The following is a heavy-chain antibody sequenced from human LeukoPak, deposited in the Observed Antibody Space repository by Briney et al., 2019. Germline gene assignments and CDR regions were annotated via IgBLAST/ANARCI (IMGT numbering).Heavy chain of an antibody. D-gene: IGHD2-21*02. Sequence: ASVKVSCKASGYTFTSYDTNWVRQATGQGLEWMGWMNPNSGNTNYAQKLQGRVTMTTDTSTSTAYMELRSLRSDDTAVYYCARIKASRNLVTAIYNSPPVDYYYYYMDVWGKGTTVTVSS. CDR2: MNPNSGNT. CDR1: GYTFTSYD. V-gene: IGHV1-18*01. J-gene: IGHJ6*03. CDR3: ARIKASRNLVTAIYNSPPVDYYYYYMDV.